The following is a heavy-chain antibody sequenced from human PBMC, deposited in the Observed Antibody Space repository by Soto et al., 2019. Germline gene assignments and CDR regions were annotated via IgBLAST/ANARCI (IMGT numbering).Heavy chain of an antibody. D-gene: IGHD4-17*01. V-gene: IGHV4-31*03. Sequence: SETLSLTCTVSGGSIRSRGYYWSWIRQHPGKGLEWIGYIYYSGSTYYNPSLKSRVTISVDTSKNQFSLKLSSVTAADTAVYYCARTVYGDYVYFDYWGQGTLVTVS. J-gene: IGHJ4*02. CDR1: GGSIRSRGYY. CDR2: IYYSGST. CDR3: ARTVYGDYVYFDY.